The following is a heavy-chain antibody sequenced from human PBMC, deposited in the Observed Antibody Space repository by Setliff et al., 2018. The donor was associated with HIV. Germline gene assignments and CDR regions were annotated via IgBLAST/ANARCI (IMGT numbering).Heavy chain of an antibody. CDR1: GYSFARYG. Sequence: ASVKVSCKASGYSFARYGLSWVRQAPGQGLEWMGRISTYSGKTDYAEKFQGRLTMTMDTSPRTVFMELRSLTLDDTSVYYCARGSAPNIVVAASLDIWGQGTLVTVSS. CDR2: ISTYSGKT. CDR3: ARGSAPNIVVAASLDI. D-gene: IGHD6-19*01. J-gene: IGHJ4*01. V-gene: IGHV1-18*01.